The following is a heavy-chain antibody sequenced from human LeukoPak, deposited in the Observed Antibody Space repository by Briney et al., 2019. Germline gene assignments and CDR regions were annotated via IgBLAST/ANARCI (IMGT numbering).Heavy chain of an antibody. J-gene: IGHJ2*01. V-gene: IGHV1-18*01. CDR1: GYTFTSYG. Sequence: ASVKVSCKASGYTFTSYGISWVRQAPGQELEWMGWISAYNGNTNYAQKLQGRVTMTTDTSTSTAYMELRSLRSDDTAVYYCARDYYDSSGYYLYFDLWGRGTLVTVSS. CDR2: ISAYNGNT. CDR3: ARDYYDSSGYYLYFDL. D-gene: IGHD3-22*01.